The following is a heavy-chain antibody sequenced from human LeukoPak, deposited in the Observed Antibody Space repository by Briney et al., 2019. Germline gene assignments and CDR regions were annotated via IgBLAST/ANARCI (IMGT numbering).Heavy chain of an antibody. Sequence: GGSLRLSCAASGFTVSSNYMSWVRQAPGKGLEWVSVIYSGGSTYYADSVKGRFTISRDNSKNTLYLQMNSLRAEDTAVYYCARDLVGAAVAFDIWGQGTMVTVSS. CDR2: IYSGGST. CDR3: ARDLVGAAVAFDI. CDR1: GFTVSSNY. D-gene: IGHD1-26*01. V-gene: IGHV3-66*01. J-gene: IGHJ3*02.